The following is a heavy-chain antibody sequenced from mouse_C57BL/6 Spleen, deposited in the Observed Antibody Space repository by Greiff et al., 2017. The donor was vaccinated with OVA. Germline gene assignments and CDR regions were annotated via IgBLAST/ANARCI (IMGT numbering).Heavy chain of an antibody. CDR2: INPNNGGT. CDR1: GYTFTDYY. Sequence: EVQLKQSGPELVKPGASVKISCKASGYTFTDYYMNWVKQSHGKSLEWIGDINPNNGGTSYNQKFKGKATLTVDKSSSTAYMELRSLTSEDSAVYYCARGSNYERDWYFDVWGTGTTVTVSS. CDR3: ARGSNYERDWYFDV. J-gene: IGHJ1*03. D-gene: IGHD2-5*01. V-gene: IGHV1-26*01.